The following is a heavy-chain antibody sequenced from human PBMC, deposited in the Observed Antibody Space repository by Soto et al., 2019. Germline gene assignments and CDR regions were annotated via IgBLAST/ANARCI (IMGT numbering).Heavy chain of an antibody. CDR2: ISAYNGNT. J-gene: IGHJ6*01. V-gene: IGHV1-18*01. D-gene: IGHD6-13*01. CDR1: GYTFTSYG. Sequence: GASVKVSCKASGYTFTSYGISWVRQAPGQGLEWMGWISAYNGNTNYAQKLQGRVTMTTDTSTSTAYMELRSLRSDDTAVYYCARRSHSSRWYSGAIDLWGQGTTVTVSS. CDR3: ARRSHSSRWYSGAIDL.